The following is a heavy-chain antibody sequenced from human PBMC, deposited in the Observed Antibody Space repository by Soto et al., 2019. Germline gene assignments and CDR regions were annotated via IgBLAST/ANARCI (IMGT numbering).Heavy chain of an antibody. Sequence: EVQLLESGGGLVQPGGSLRLSCAASGFTFSTYAMSWVRQAPGKGLEWVSAITGSGGSTYHADSVKGRFTISRDNSKNTLDLQMHSLRADDTAVYFCAKGSSSSRPYYFDYWGQGTLVTVSS. CDR1: GFTFSTYA. CDR3: AKGSSSSRPYYFDY. V-gene: IGHV3-23*01. J-gene: IGHJ4*02. CDR2: ITGSGGST. D-gene: IGHD3-3*01.